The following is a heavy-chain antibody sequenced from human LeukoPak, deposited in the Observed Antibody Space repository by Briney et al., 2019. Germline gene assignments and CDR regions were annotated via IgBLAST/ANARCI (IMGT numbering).Heavy chain of an antibody. CDR1: GFTFSSYW. CDR2: IKQDGSEK. D-gene: IGHD2-2*01. V-gene: IGHV3-7*01. J-gene: IGHJ6*02. CDR3: ARTGYCSSTSCYLYYYGMDV. Sequence: PGGSLRLSCAASGFTFSSYWMSWVRQAPGKGLEWVANIKQDGSEKYYVDSVKGRFTISRDNAKNSLYLQMNSLRAEDTAVYYCARTGYCSSTSCYLYYYGMDVWGQGTTVTVSS.